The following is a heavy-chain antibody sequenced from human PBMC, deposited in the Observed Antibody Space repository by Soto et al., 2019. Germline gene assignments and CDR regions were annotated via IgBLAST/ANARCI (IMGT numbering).Heavy chain of an antibody. CDR2: ISAYNGNT. V-gene: IGHV1-18*01. D-gene: IGHD3-22*01. Sequence: ASVKVSCKASGYTFTNFGISWVRQAPGQGLEWMGWISAYNGNTNYAQNFQGRVTMTTDTSTSTAYMELRSLRSDDTAVYYCAKAISDYYAPLDHWGQGTRVTVSS. CDR3: AKAISDYYAPLDH. J-gene: IGHJ4*02. CDR1: GYTFTNFG.